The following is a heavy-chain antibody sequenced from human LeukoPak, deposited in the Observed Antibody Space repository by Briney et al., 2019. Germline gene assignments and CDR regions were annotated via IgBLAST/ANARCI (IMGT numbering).Heavy chain of an antibody. D-gene: IGHD3-16*02. CDR2: IKPDGSEI. V-gene: IGHV3-7*01. CDR3: ARMMGRLRLGELSSNNWFDP. CDR1: GFTFINYW. J-gene: IGHJ5*02. Sequence: GGSLRLSCAASGFTFINYWMTWVRQAPGKGLEWVANIKPDGSEIYYGGSVKGRFTIFRDNAKTSVYLQMNSLRAEDTAMYYCARMMGRLRLGELSSNNWFDPWGQGTLVTVSS.